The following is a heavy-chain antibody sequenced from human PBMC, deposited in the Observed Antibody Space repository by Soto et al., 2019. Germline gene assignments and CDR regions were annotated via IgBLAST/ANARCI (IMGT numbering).Heavy chain of an antibody. CDR1: GGTISTYG. V-gene: IGHV1-69*01. CDR2: IIPIFGTA. J-gene: IGHJ6*02. D-gene: IGHD2-2*01. CDR3: ARGRGTRDSVVVPAAESYYYYGMDV. Sequence: HVQLVQSGAEVKKPGYSVKVSCQASGGTISTYGISWVRQAPGQGLEWMGGIIPIFGTADYAQKFQGRVTITADESTSTAYMEVSSLRSEDTAVYYCARGRGTRDSVVVPAAESYYYYGMDVWGQGTTVTVSS.